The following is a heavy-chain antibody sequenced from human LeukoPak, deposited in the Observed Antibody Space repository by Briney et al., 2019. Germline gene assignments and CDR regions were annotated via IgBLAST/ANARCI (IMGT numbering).Heavy chain of an antibody. CDR2: ISYDGSHK. Sequence: RGGSLRLSCAASGFTFSNSAMHWVRQAPGKGLEWVAVISYDGSHKYYADSVKGRFTISKDNSKNTLYLQMNSLTVEDTAVYFCARVGSGWYSFAEYWGQGTLVTVSS. CDR1: GFTFSNSA. D-gene: IGHD6-19*01. V-gene: IGHV3-30-3*01. J-gene: IGHJ4*02. CDR3: ARVGSGWYSFAEY.